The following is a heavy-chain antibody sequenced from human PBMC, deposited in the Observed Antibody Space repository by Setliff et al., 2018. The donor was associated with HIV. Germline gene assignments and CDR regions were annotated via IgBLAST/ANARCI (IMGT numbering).Heavy chain of an antibody. D-gene: IGHD3-22*01. J-gene: IGHJ3*02. CDR3: ARYYYDRSGTLYAFDI. CDR1: GGSISSSNW. CDR2: IYHNGNT. V-gene: IGHV4-4*02. Sequence: SETLSLTCAVSGGSISSSNWWSWVRQPPGKGLEWIGEIYHNGNTNYSPSLKNRVTMSVDNSKNQFSLMVRSVTAADTAVYYCARYYYDRSGTLYAFDIWGQGTMVTVSS.